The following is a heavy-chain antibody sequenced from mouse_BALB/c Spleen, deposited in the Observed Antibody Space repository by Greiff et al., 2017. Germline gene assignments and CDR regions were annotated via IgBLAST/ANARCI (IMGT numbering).Heavy chain of an antibody. J-gene: IGHJ3*01. Sequence: EVMLVESGGGLVQPGGSMKLSCVASGFTFSSYAMSWVRQSPEKRLEWVAEISSGGSYTYYPDTVTGRFTISRDNAKNTLYLEMSSLRSEDTAMYYCARGGAYWGQGTLVTVSA. CDR3: ARGGAY. CDR2: ISSGGSYT. CDR1: GFTFSSYA. V-gene: IGHV5-9-4*01.